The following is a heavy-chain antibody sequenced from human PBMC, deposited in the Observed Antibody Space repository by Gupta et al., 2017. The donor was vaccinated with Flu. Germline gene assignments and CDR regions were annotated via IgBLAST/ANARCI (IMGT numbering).Heavy chain of an antibody. CDR1: HA. Sequence: HAMHWVRLIPGKGLEWIAGISWNNGSRRFADSVRGRFAISRDNSKKSLYLQMNNLRVEDTALYFCARDRESSGWSEPFDYWGQGTLVTVSS. D-gene: IGHD6-19*01. CDR2: ISWNNGSR. J-gene: IGHJ4*02. V-gene: IGHV3-9*01. CDR3: ARDRESSGWSEPFDY.